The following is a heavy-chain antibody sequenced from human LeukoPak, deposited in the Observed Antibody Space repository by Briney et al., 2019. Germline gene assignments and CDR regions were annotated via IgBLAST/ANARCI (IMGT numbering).Heavy chain of an antibody. CDR1: RFTVSSNY. J-gene: IGHJ5*02. V-gene: IGHV3-66*02. Sequence: GGSLRLSCAASRFTVSSNYMSWVRQAPGKGLEWVSVIYSGGGTYYADSVKGRFTISRDNSKNTLYLQMNSLRAEDTAVYYCARALLWFGELSGNWFDPWGQGTLVTVSS. CDR2: IYSGGGT. D-gene: IGHD3-10*01. CDR3: ARALLWFGELSGNWFDP.